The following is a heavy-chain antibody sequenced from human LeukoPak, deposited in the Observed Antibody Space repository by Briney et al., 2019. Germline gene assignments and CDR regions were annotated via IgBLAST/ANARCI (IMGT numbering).Heavy chain of an antibody. CDR2: IYSGGST. V-gene: IGHV3-NL1*01. D-gene: IGHD3-22*01. Sequence: GGALRLSCAASGFTFSSYVMHGVRQAPGKGLEGVSVIYSGGSTYYADSVTGRFTISIDKNKKSLYLHMDSLSNDHTALSELAKARGLIGGAIDTWGQGKMVTVSS. CDR1: GFTFSSYV. CDR3: AKARGLIGGAIDT. J-gene: IGHJ3*02.